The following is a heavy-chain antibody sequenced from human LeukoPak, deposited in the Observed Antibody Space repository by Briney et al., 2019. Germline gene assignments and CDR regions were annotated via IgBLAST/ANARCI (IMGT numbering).Heavy chain of an antibody. CDR1: GFTFSSYA. D-gene: IGHD1-14*01. J-gene: IGHJ5*02. V-gene: IGHV3-30-3*01. CDR3: AKGWYNWNHGWFDP. CDR2: ISYDGSNK. Sequence: GGSLRLSCAASGFTFSSYAMHWVRQAPGKGLEWVAVISYDGSNKYYADSVKGRFTISRDNSKNTLYLQMNSLRAEDTAVYYCAKGWYNWNHGWFDPWGQGTLVTVSS.